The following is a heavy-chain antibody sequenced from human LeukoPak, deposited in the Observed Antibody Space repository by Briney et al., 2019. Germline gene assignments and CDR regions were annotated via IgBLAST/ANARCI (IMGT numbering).Heavy chain of an antibody. Sequence: ASVKVSCTASGQIFTVDSIHWVRQAPGQGLEWMGWISAYNGNTNYAQKLQGRVTMTTDTSTSTAYMELRSLRSDDTAVYYCARDGAAAGTFDYWGQGTLVTVSS. D-gene: IGHD6-13*01. CDR3: ARDGAAAGTFDY. V-gene: IGHV1-18*04. CDR1: GQIFTVDS. CDR2: ISAYNGNT. J-gene: IGHJ4*02.